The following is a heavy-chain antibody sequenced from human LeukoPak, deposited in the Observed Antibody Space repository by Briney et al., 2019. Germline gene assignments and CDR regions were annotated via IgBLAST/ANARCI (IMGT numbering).Heavy chain of an antibody. CDR3: ARAYYGSGSYYQQRFDY. D-gene: IGHD3-10*01. V-gene: IGHV3-21*01. CDR2: ISSSSSYI. Sequence: GGSLRLSCAASGFTFSSYSMNWVRQAPGKGLEWVSSISSSSSYIYYADSVKGRFTISRDNAKNSLYLQMNSLRAEDTAVYCCARAYYGSGSYYQQRFDYWGQGTLVTVSS. CDR1: GFTFSSYS. J-gene: IGHJ4*02.